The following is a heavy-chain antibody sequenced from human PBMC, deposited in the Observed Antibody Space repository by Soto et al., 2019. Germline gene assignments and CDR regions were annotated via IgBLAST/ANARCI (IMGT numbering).Heavy chain of an antibody. J-gene: IGHJ4*02. CDR2: INPSGGST. CDR3: ARDGSRLEGTSDFDY. D-gene: IGHD2-2*01. V-gene: IGHV1-46*01. CDR1: GYTFTSYY. Sequence: ASVKVSCKASGYTFTSYYMHWVRQAPGQGLEWMGIINPSGGSTSYAQKFQGRVTMTRDTSTSTVYMELSSLRSEDTAVYYCARDGSRLEGTSDFDYWGQGTLVTVSS.